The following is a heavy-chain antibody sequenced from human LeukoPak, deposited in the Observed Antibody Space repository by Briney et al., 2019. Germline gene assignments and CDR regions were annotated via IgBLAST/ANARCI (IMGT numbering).Heavy chain of an antibody. CDR3: ATTRFFDY. Sequence: GGSLRLSCAASGFSFNSDWMDWVRQAPGKGLEWVANIKQDGSEKYYVDSVKGRFTISRDNAKNSLYLQMNSLRAEDTAVYYCATTRFFDYWGQGTLVTVSS. J-gene: IGHJ4*02. D-gene: IGHD1-14*01. CDR1: GFSFNSDW. CDR2: IKQDGSEK. V-gene: IGHV3-7*01.